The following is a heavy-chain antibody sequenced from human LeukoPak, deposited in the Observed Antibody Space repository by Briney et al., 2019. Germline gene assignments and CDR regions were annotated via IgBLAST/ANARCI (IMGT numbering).Heavy chain of an antibody. Sequence: SETLSLTCAVSGESFSGYYWSWIRQSPGKGLEWIGEINHSGSTNYNPSLETRVTISVDTSKNQFSLKLSSVTAADTAVYYCARGIGYYDFWSGSGGYYYYMDVWGKGTTVTVSS. CDR2: INHSGST. J-gene: IGHJ6*03. V-gene: IGHV4-34*01. CDR1: GESFSGYY. CDR3: ARGIGYYDFWSGSGGYYYYMDV. D-gene: IGHD3-3*01.